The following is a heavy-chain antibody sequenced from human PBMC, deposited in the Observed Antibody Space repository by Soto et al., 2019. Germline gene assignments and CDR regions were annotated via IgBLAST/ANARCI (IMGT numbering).Heavy chain of an antibody. V-gene: IGHV1-46*01. J-gene: IGHJ4*02. CDR2: INPAGGTT. CDR1: GYSFTSTY. CDR3: ALKVVTYYDN. Sequence: QVQLVQSGAEVKKPGASVRISCRASGYSFTSTYVHWVRQAPGQGPEWMGIINPAGGTTYCAQKFQGRLTITSDTSTDTVFVDLNDLTSEDTAVYFCALKVVTYYDNWGQGTLLTVSS. D-gene: IGHD2-21*02.